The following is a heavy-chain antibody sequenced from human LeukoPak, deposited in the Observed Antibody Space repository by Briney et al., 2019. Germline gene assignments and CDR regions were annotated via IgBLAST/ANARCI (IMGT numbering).Heavy chain of an antibody. CDR2: ISSSSSYI. D-gene: IGHD3-22*01. Sequence: GGSLRLSCAASGFTFSSYSMNWVRQAPGKGLEWVSSISSSSSYIYYADSVKGRFTISRDNAKNSLYLQMNSLRVEDTAVYYCARNYYDSSGYYGDAFDIWGQGTMVTVSS. J-gene: IGHJ3*02. CDR1: GFTFSSYS. V-gene: IGHV3-21*01. CDR3: ARNYYDSSGYYGDAFDI.